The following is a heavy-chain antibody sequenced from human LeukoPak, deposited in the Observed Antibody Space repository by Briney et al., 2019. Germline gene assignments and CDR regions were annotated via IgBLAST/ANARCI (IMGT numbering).Heavy chain of an antibody. V-gene: IGHV3-74*01. D-gene: IGHD2-21*01. CDR2: INPDGSIT. CDR3: LAGASCAYY. J-gene: IGHJ4*02. Sequence: PGGSLRLSCAASGFTFSSSWMHWVRQPPGKGLVWVSRINPDGSITNYADPVKGRFTISRDNAKNTLYLQMNSLRAEDTAVYYCLAGASCAYYWGQGTLVTVSS. CDR1: GFTFSSSW.